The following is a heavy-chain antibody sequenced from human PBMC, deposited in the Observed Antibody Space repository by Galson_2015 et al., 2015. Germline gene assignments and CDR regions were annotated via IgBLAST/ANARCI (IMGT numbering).Heavy chain of an antibody. CDR2: ISSSSSTI. CDR3: ARSDYDFWSGSHWYFDL. CDR1: GFTFSSYS. Sequence: SLGLSCAASGFTFSSYSMNWVRQAPGKGLEWVSYISSSSSTIYYADSVKGRFTISRDNAKNSLYLQMNSLRAEDTAVYYCARSDYDFWSGSHWYFDLWGRGTLVTVSS. V-gene: IGHV3-48*04. D-gene: IGHD3-3*01. J-gene: IGHJ2*01.